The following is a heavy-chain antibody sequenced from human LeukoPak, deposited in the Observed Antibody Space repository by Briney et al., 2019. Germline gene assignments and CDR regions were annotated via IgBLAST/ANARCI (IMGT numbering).Heavy chain of an antibody. V-gene: IGHV1-46*01. Sequence: ASVKVSCKASGYTFTNYLLHWVRQAPGQGLEWVGRITPSVDTTNYAQKFRDRVTMTRDTSTSTVYMELSSLRSEDTAVYHCVREESGGYFDYWGQGTLVTVSA. CDR1: GYTFTNYL. CDR3: VREESGGYFDY. CDR2: ITPSVDTT. D-gene: IGHD2-8*02. J-gene: IGHJ4*02.